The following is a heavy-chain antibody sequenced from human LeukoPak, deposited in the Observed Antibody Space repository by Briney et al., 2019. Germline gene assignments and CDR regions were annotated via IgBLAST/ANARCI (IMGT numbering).Heavy chain of an antibody. V-gene: IGHV3-53*01. J-gene: IGHJ6*01. CDR2: IYSGGST. CDR3: AKDLAVAGPAGWYYGMDV. Sequence: GGSLRLSCAASGFTVSSNYMSWVRQAPGKGLEWVSVIYSGGSTYYADSVKGRFTISRDNSKNTLYLQMNSLRAEDTAVYYCAKDLAVAGPAGWYYGMDVWGQGTTVTVSS. CDR1: GFTVSSNY. D-gene: IGHD6-19*01.